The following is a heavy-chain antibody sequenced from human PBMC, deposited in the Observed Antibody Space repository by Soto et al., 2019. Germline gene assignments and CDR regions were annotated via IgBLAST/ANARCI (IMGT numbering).Heavy chain of an antibody. Sequence: EVQLVESGGGLVQPGGSLRLSCGASGFTFSSYYMSWVRQAPGKGLEWVANVKEDGSEKYYVDSVKGRFTISRDNAKNSLYLQMNSLRSEDTAVYYCARHPYGDYYFDYWGQGTLVNVSS. CDR3: ARHPYGDYYFDY. CDR2: VKEDGSEK. D-gene: IGHD4-17*01. J-gene: IGHJ4*02. CDR1: GFTFSSYY. V-gene: IGHV3-7*01.